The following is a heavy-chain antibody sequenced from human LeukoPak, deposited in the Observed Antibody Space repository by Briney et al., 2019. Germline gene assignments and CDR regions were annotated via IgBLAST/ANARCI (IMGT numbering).Heavy chain of an antibody. D-gene: IGHD6-13*01. V-gene: IGHV1-18*01. Sequence: ASVKVSCKASGYTLTSYGISWVRQAPGQGLEWMGWISAYNGNTNYAQKLQGRVTMTTDTSTSTAYMELRSLRSDDTAVYYCARDLAVAAAGNWFDPWGQGTLVTVSS. J-gene: IGHJ5*02. CDR2: ISAYNGNT. CDR3: ARDLAVAAAGNWFDP. CDR1: GYTLTSYG.